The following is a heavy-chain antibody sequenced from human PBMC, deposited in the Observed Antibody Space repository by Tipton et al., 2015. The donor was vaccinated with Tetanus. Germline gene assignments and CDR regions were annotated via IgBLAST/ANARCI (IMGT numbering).Heavy chain of an antibody. Sequence: LRLSCTVSGGSISSYYWSWIRQPPGKGLEWIGYIYYSGSTNYNPSLKSRVTISVDTSKNQFSLKLSSVTAADTAVYYCARHTNFWSGYYIVYWDQGTLVTVSS. CDR3: ARHTNFWSGYYIVY. J-gene: IGHJ4*02. CDR1: GGSISSYY. CDR2: IYYSGST. D-gene: IGHD3-3*01. V-gene: IGHV4-59*08.